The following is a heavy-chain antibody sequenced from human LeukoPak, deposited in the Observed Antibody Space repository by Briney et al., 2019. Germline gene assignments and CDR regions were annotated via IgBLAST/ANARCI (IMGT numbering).Heavy chain of an antibody. D-gene: IGHD2-15*01. J-gene: IGHJ4*02. Sequence: SETLSLTCTVSGGSISSYYWSWIRQPPGKGLEWIGYIYYSGSTNYNPSLKSRVTISVDTSKNQFSLKLSSVTAADTAVYYCARALVAAREGGGYYFDYWGQGTLVTVSS. CDR1: GGSISSYY. CDR3: ARALVAAREGGGYYFDY. CDR2: IYYSGST. V-gene: IGHV4-59*01.